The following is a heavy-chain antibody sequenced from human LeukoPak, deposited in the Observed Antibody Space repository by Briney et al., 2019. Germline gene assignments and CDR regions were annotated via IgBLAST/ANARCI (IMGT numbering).Heavy chain of an antibody. CDR3: ARGRAWRFGESRMDV. D-gene: IGHD3-10*01. Sequence: GGSLRLSCAASGFTFSSYSMNWVRQAPGKGLEWVSSISSSSYIYYADSVKGRFTISRDNAKNSLSLQMNSLRAEDTAVYYCARGRAWRFGESRMDVWGKGTTVTVSS. CDR1: GFTFSSYS. J-gene: IGHJ6*04. V-gene: IGHV3-21*01. CDR2: ISSSSYI.